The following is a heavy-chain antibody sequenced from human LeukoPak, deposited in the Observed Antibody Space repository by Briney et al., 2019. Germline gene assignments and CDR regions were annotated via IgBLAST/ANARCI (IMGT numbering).Heavy chain of an antibody. CDR1: GGSISSSSYY. Sequence: SETLSLTCTVSGGSISSSSYYWGWIRQPPGEGLEWIGSIYYSGSTYYNPSLKSRVTISVDTSKNQFSLKLSSVTAADTAVYYCARPSLYCGGDCYPGAFDPWGQGTLVTVSS. J-gene: IGHJ5*02. CDR3: ARPSLYCGGDCYPGAFDP. V-gene: IGHV4-39*01. CDR2: IYYSGST. D-gene: IGHD2-21*02.